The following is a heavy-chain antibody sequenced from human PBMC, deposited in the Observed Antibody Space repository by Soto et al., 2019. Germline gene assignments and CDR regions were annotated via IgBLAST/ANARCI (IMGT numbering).Heavy chain of an antibody. D-gene: IGHD2-2*01. V-gene: IGHV3-23*01. Sequence: PGGSLRLSCAASGFTFSSYAMSWVRQAPGKGLEWVSAISGSGGSTYYADSVKGRFTISRDNSKNTLYLQMNSLRAEDTAVYYCAKDDLIVVVPAASYVWGKGTTVTVSS. CDR3: AKDDLIVVVPAASYV. CDR1: GFTFSSYA. CDR2: ISGSGGST. J-gene: IGHJ6*04.